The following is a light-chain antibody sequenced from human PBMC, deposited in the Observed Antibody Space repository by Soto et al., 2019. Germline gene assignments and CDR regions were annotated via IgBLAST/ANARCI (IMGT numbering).Light chain of an antibody. Sequence: QSVLAQPPSASGTPGQRVTISCSGSSSNIGRNYVYWYQQLPGTAPKLLIYRNDQRPSGVPDRFSGSRSGSSASLAITGFQTGDEADYYCGSWDSSLSAYVFGTGTKVTV. CDR3: GSWDSSLSAYV. J-gene: IGLJ1*01. CDR2: RND. CDR1: SSNIGRNY. V-gene: IGLV1-47*02.